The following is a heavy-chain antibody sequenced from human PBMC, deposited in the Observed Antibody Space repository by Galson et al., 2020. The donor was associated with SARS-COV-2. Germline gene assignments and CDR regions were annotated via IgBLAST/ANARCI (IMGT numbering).Heavy chain of an antibody. J-gene: IGHJ4*02. V-gene: IGHV3-9*01. CDR3: AKASGWQYFDY. CDR1: GFTFDDYA. CDR2: ISWNSGSI. Sequence: GGSLRLSCAASGFTFDDYAMHWVRQAPGKGLEWVSGISWNSGSIGYADSVKGRFTISRDNAKNSLYLQMNSLRAEDTALYYCAKASGWQYFDYWGQGTLVTVSS. D-gene: IGHD6-19*01.